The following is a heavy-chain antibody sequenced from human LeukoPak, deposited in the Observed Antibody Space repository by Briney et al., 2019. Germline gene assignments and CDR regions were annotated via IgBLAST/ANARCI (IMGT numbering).Heavy chain of an antibody. CDR2: VTYSGDP. Sequence: SETLSLTCIVSGGSITTPPYHWGWIRQAPGERLEWIAAVTYSGDPYYNPSLESRLSISLDVSKNQFSLQLKSVTAADTAVYHCASLVRGVISFDFWGQGVQVAVSS. J-gene: IGHJ4*02. CDR1: GGSITTPPYH. D-gene: IGHD3-10*01. CDR3: ASLVRGVISFDF. V-gene: IGHV4-39*07.